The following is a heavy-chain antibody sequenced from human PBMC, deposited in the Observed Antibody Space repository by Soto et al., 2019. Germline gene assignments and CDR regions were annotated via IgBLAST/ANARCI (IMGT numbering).Heavy chain of an antibody. CDR1: GFTFSSYA. D-gene: IGHD3-22*01. J-gene: IGHJ5*02. Sequence: QVQLVESGGGVVQPGRSLRLSCAASGFTFSSYAMHWVRQAPGKGLEWVAVISYDGSNKYYADSVKGRFTISRDNSKNTLYLQMNGLRAEDTAVYYCARDYYDSSGRPTGANWFDPWGQGTLVTVSS. V-gene: IGHV3-30-3*01. CDR2: ISYDGSNK. CDR3: ARDYYDSSGRPTGANWFDP.